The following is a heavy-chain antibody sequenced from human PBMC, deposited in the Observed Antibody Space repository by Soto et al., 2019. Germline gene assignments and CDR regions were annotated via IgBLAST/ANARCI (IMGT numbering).Heavy chain of an antibody. J-gene: IGHJ6*02. D-gene: IGHD1-20*01. CDR2: IKQDGSEK. V-gene: IGHV3-7*04. Sequence: GGSLRLSCAASGFTFSSYWMSWVRQAPGKGLEWVANIKQDGSEKYYVDSVKGRFTISRDNAKNSLYLQMNSLRAEDTAVYYWARDPILGANGNYNYYYGMDVGGQGTTVTVSS. CDR1: GFTFSSYW. CDR3: ARDPILGANGNYNYYYGMDV.